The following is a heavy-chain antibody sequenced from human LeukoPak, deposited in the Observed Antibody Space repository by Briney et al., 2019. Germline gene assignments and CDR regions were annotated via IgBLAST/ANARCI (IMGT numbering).Heavy chain of an antibody. CDR3: AREGGGAYYYDSRGGKAFDY. Sequence: AGGSLRLSCAASGFTFSSYAMHWVRQAPGKGLEWVAVISYDGSNKYYADSVKGRFTISRDNSKNTLYLQMNSLRAEDTAVYYCAREGGGAYYYDSRGGKAFDYWGQGTLVTVSS. CDR2: ISYDGSNK. D-gene: IGHD3-22*01. V-gene: IGHV3-30-3*01. CDR1: GFTFSSYA. J-gene: IGHJ4*02.